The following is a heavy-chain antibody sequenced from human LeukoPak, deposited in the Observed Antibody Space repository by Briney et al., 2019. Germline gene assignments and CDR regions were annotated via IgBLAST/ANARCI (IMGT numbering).Heavy chain of an antibody. CDR3: ARDWWGYDVLTGDNWFDP. V-gene: IGHV1-18*01. Sequence: ASVKVSCMASGYPFTTYGITWVRQAPGQGLEWMGWISTSNGDTNYAQKFQGRVTMTTDTSTSTAYIELRSLTSDDTAAYYCARDWWGYDVLTGDNWFDPWGQGTLVTVSS. CDR2: ISTSNGDT. CDR1: GYPFTTYG. J-gene: IGHJ5*02. D-gene: IGHD3-9*01.